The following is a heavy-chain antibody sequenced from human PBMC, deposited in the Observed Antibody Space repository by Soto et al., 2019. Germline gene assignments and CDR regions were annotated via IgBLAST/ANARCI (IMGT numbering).Heavy chain of an antibody. CDR2: IKQDGSEK. J-gene: IGHJ4*02. D-gene: IGHD6-6*01. CDR3: ARGDIAARPLFDY. Sequence: EVQLVESGGGLVQPGGSLRLSCAASGFTFSSYWMSWVRQAPGKGLEGVANIKQDGSEKYYVDSVKGRFTISRDNAKNSLYLQMNSLRAEDTAVYYCARGDIAARPLFDYWGQGTLVTVSS. V-gene: IGHV3-7*01. CDR1: GFTFSSYW.